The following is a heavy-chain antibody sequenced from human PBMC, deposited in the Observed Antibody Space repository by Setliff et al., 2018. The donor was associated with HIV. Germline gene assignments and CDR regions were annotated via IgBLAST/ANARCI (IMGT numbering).Heavy chain of an antibody. D-gene: IGHD3-10*01. CDR3: ERGGFRGGGFDY. CDR1: GYTFSTYG. V-gene: IGHV1-18*01. Sequence: ASVKVSCKASGYTFSTYGLTWVRQAPGQGLGWMGWIRADNGHTDYAQKLQGRVTMTEDTSTDTAYMELSGLSYDDTAMYYCERGGFRGGGFDYWGQGTLVTVSS. J-gene: IGHJ4*02. CDR2: IRADNGHT.